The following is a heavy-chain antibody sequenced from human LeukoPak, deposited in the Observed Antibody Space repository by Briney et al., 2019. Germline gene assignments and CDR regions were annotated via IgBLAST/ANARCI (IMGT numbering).Heavy chain of an antibody. CDR3: ARDRLGPSFSVSHFDL. J-gene: IGHJ4*02. CDR1: GFTFVDYG. D-gene: IGHD3-3*02. Sequence: GGSLRLSCATSGFTFVDYGLSWVRRAPGKGLEWLCAINYNGAITDYADSVKGRFTISRDNAKNSLYLRMDSLRAEDTALYYCARDRLGPSFSVSHFDLWGQGTLVTVSS. CDR2: INYNGAIT. V-gene: IGHV3-20*04.